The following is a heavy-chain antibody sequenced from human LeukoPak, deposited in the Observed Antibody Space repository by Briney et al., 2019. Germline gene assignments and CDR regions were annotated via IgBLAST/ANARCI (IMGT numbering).Heavy chain of an antibody. V-gene: IGHV3-7*01. CDR1: GFTFSNYW. CDR2: IKQVGIEK. J-gene: IGHJ6*04. D-gene: IGHD3-10*02. CDR3: AELGITMIGGV. Sequence: GGSLRLSCAASGFTFSNYWMSWVRQAPGKGLEWVANIKQVGIEKYYVDSVKGRFTISRDNAKNSLYLQMNSLRAEDTAVYYCAELGITMIGGVWGKGTTVTISS.